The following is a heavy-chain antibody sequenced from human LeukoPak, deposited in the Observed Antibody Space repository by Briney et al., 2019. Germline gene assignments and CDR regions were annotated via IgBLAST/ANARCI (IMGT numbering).Heavy chain of an antibody. J-gene: IGHJ4*02. CDR1: GLTLSSYA. CDR3: AKQGFGC. V-gene: IGHV3-23*01. CDR2: ISGSADNT. Sequence: GGSLRLSCRASGLTLSSYAMSWVRQAPGEGLEWVSTISGSADNTNYAEAVKGRFTISRDNSKNTMYLQMNSLRAEDTAVYYCAKQGFGCWGQGTLVTVSS.